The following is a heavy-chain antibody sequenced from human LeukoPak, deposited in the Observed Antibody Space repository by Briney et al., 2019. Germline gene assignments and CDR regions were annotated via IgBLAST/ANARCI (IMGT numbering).Heavy chain of an antibody. D-gene: IGHD2-15*01. Sequence: GGSLRLSCITPGFRFGDYAMSWFRQAPGKGLESVGLIKTIANGATTEYAASVKGRFTISRDDSKSVAYLQVDSLEAEDTAMYYCSRDYPLGRCSGETCGWFDPWGQGTLLTVSS. CDR2: IKTIANGATT. J-gene: IGHJ5*02. V-gene: IGHV3-49*03. CDR1: GFRFGDYA. CDR3: SRDYPLGRCSGETCGWFDP.